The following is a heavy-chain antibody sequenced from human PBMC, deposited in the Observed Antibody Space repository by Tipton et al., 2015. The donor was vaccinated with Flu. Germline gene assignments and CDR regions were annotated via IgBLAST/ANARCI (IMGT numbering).Heavy chain of an antibody. CDR1: GYTFTSYD. Sequence: QSGAEVKKPGASVKVSCKASGYTFTSYDINWVRQATGQGLEWMGWMNPNSGDTGYAQKFQGRVTMTRNTSISTAYMELSSPRSEDTAVYYCARGGDFVIVGATTPDYWGQGTLVTVSS. D-gene: IGHD1-26*01. CDR2: MNPNSGDT. J-gene: IGHJ4*02. CDR3: ARGGDFVIVGATTPDY. V-gene: IGHV1-8*01.